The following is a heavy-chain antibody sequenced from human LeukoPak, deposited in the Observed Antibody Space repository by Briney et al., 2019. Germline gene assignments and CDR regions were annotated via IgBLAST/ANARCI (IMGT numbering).Heavy chain of an antibody. Sequence: GGSLRLSCAASGFTVSSNYMSWVRQAPGKGLEWVSVIYSGGSTYYADSVKGRFTISRDNSKNTLYLQMNSLRAEDTAVYYCARVSGFPGIAAAYNWFDPWGQGTLVTVSS. CDR3: ARVSGFPGIAAAYNWFDP. J-gene: IGHJ5*02. CDR2: IYSGGST. CDR1: GFTVSSNY. V-gene: IGHV3-53*01. D-gene: IGHD6-13*01.